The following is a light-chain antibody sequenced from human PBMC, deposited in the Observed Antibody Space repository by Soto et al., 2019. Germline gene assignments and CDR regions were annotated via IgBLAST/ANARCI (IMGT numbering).Light chain of an antibody. Sequence: EIVLTQSPGTLSLSPGERATLSCRARELLRSSYLVWYLQKPGQAPRLLICAASRRATGIPDRFSGSGSATEYTLTIITLEPEDFAVYYGQQQGTFGQGTKLEIK. CDR2: AAS. V-gene: IGKV3-20*01. CDR3: QQQGT. CDR1: ELLRSSY. J-gene: IGKJ2*01.